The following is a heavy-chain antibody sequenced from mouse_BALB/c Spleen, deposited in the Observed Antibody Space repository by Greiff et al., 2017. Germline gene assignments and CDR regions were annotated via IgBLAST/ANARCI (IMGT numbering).Heavy chain of an antibody. D-gene: IGHD2-2*01. Sequence: QVQLQQSGAELARPGASVKLSCKASGYTFTSYWMQWVKQRPGQGLEWIGAIYPGDGDTRNTQKFKGKATLTADKSSSTAYMQLSSLASEDSAVYYCARGGYPGYWGQGTTLTVSS. V-gene: IGHV1-87*01. CDR3: ARGGYPGY. CDR1: GYTFTSYW. J-gene: IGHJ2*01. CDR2: IYPGDGDT.